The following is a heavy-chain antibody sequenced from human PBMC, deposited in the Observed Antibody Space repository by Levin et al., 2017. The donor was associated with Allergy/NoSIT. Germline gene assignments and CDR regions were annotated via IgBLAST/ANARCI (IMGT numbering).Heavy chain of an antibody. J-gene: IGHJ6*02. CDR2: ISYDGRNK. D-gene: IGHD3-22*01. Sequence: GESLKISCAASGFTFGSYGMHWVRQAPGKGLEWVAVISYDGRNKDYGDSVKGRVTISRDNSKNTLFLQMNTLRTEDTAVYYCAKDLVGAANSGYYAVHYGMDLWGQGTTVTVSS. CDR1: GFTFGSYG. V-gene: IGHV3-30*18. CDR3: AKDLVGAANSGYYAVHYGMDL.